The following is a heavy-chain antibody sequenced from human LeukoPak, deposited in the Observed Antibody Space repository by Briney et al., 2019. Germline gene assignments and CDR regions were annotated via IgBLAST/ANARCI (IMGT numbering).Heavy chain of an antibody. CDR1: GGSISSGGHS. Sequence: SETLSLTCTVSGGSISSGGHSWSWIRQPPGKGLEWIGYIYHSGSGSTNYNPSLKSRVTISVDTSKNQFSLKLSSVTAADTAVYYCARGIPYYDFWSGPIQAYYFDYWGQGTLVTVSS. J-gene: IGHJ4*02. CDR2: IYHSGSGST. CDR3: ARGIPYYDFWSGPIQAYYFDY. D-gene: IGHD3-3*01. V-gene: IGHV4-30-2*01.